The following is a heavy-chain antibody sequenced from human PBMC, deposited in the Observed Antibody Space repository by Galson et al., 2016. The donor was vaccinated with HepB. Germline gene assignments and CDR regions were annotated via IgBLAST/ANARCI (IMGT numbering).Heavy chain of an antibody. CDR2: ISGSGDRI. CDR3: ASAYYHYYYYYAMDV. J-gene: IGHJ6*02. Sequence: SLRLSCAASGLTFSNYVMSWVRQAPGKGLEWVSGISGSGDRIYSADSVKGRFTLSRDSSRNTLFLQMNRLRAEDTAIYYCASAYYHYYYYYAMDVWGQGTTVTVSS. D-gene: IGHD1-26*01. CDR1: GLTFSNYV. V-gene: IGHV3-23*01.